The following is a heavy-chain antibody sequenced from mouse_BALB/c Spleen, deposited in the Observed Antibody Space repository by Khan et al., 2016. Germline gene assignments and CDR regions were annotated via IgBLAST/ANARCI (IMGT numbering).Heavy chain of an antibody. V-gene: IGHV1-77*01. CDR3: ASEDDPAWFAY. CDR1: GYTFTDYV. Sequence: QVQLKESGPELVKPGASVKMSCKASGYTFTDYVISWVKQRTGQGLEWIGEIYPGSGSTYYNEKFKGKATLTADKSSNTAYLQLCSLTPEDCAVSFCASEDDPAWFAYWGQGTLVTVSA. CDR2: IYPGSGST. J-gene: IGHJ3*01. D-gene: IGHD2-3*01.